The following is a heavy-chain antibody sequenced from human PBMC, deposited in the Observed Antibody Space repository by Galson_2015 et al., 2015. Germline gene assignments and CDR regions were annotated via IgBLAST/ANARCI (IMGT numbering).Heavy chain of an antibody. CDR2: INPSGGST. CDR1: GYTFTSYY. V-gene: IGHV1-46*01. J-gene: IGHJ4*02. CDR3: ARGGAMVRALFLGILDY. Sequence: SVKVSCKASGYTFTSYYMHWVRQAPGQGLEWMGIINPSGGSTSYAQKFQGRVTMTRDTSTSTVYMELSSLRSEDTAVYYCARGGAMVRALFLGILDYWGQGTLVTVSS. D-gene: IGHD3-10*01.